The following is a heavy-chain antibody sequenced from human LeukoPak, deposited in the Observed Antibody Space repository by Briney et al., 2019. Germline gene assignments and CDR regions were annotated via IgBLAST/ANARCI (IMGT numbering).Heavy chain of an antibody. V-gene: IGHV3-21*01. D-gene: IGHD4-11*01. CDR1: GFTFSSYS. CDR3: AKVSGNYAINWFDP. Sequence: GGSLRLSCAASGFTFSSYSMNWVRQAPGKGLEWVSSISSSSSYIYYADSVKGRFTISRDNSKSTLYLQMNSLRAEDTAVYYCAKVSGNYAINWFDPWGQGTLVTVSS. CDR2: ISSSSSYI. J-gene: IGHJ5*02.